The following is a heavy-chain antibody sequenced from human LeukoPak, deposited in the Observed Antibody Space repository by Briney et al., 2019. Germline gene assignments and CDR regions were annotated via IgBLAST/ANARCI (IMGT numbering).Heavy chain of an antibody. V-gene: IGHV3-30*02. CDR2: IRYDGSNE. CDR3: ASAWHLGIVVVMLDS. Sequence: GGSLRLSCAASGFTFSSYGMHWVRQAPGKGLFWVAFIRYDGSNEYYADSVKGRFTISRDNSKNTLYLQMNSLRAEDTAVYYCASAWHLGIVVVMLDSWGQGTLVTVSS. CDR1: GFTFSSYG. D-gene: IGHD3-22*01. J-gene: IGHJ4*02.